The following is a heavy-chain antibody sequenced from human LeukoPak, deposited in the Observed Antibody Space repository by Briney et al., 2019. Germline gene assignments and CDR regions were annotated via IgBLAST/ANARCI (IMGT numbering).Heavy chain of an antibody. Sequence: GGSLRLSCAASGFTVSSNYMNWVRQAPGKGLEWVSVIYSGGSTYYADSVKGRFTISRDNSKNTLYLQMNSLRAEDTAVYYCARARSRYCYNFGGGQGTLVTVCS. CDR2: IYSGGST. J-gene: IGHJ4*02. D-gene: IGHD5-24*01. CDR3: ARARSRYCYNFG. V-gene: IGHV3-53*01. CDR1: GFTVSSNY.